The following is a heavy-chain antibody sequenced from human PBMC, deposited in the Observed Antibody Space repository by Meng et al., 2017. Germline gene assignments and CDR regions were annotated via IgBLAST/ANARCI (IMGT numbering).Heavy chain of an antibody. Sequence: GGSLRLSCAASGFTFSSYEMNWVRQAPGKGLEGVSYFSSSGSTIYYADSVKDRFTISRDNAKNSLYLQMNSLRAEDTAVYYCARDPDDFWSGYLDYWGQGTLVTVSS. V-gene: IGHV3-48*03. CDR2: FSSSGSTI. CDR1: GFTFSSYE. CDR3: ARDPDDFWSGYLDY. J-gene: IGHJ4*02. D-gene: IGHD3-3*01.